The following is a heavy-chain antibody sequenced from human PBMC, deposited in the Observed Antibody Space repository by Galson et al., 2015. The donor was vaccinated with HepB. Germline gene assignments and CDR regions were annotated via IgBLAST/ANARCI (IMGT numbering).Heavy chain of an antibody. Sequence: SVKVSCKASGYTFTNYAINWVRQAPGQGLEWVGWINTNTGDPAYAQGFTGRFVFSLDTSVSTAYLQISSLKTEDTAMYYCARLSSGWSSCGVYWGQGTLVTVSS. CDR1: GYTFTNYA. CDR2: INTNTGDP. V-gene: IGHV7-4-1*02. D-gene: IGHD6-19*01. CDR3: ARLSSGWSSCGVY. J-gene: IGHJ4*02.